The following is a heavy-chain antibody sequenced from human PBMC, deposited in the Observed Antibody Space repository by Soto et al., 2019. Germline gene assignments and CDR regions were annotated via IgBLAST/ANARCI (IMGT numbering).Heavy chain of an antibody. CDR1: GGSISSSSYY. J-gene: IGHJ4*02. Sequence: QLQLQESGPGLVKPSETLSLTCTVSGGSISSSSYYWGWIRQPPGKGLEWIGSIYYSGSTYYNPSLKSRVTISVDTSKNQCYLKLSSVTAADTAVYYCARYERVLYGDYFDYWGQGTLVTVSS. V-gene: IGHV4-39*01. CDR2: IYYSGST. D-gene: IGHD4-17*01. CDR3: ARYERVLYGDYFDY.